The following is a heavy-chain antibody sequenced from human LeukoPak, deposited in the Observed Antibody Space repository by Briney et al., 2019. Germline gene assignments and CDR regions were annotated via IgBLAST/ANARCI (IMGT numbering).Heavy chain of an antibody. CDR3: ARERRFGEFMDWFDP. CDR1: GYTFTSYG. Sequence: ASVKVSRKASGYTFTSYGISWVRQAPGQGLEWMGWISAYNGNTNYAQKLQGRVTMTTDTSTSTAYMELRSLRSDDTAVYYCARERRFGEFMDWFDPWGQGTLVTVSS. V-gene: IGHV1-18*01. J-gene: IGHJ5*02. D-gene: IGHD3-10*01. CDR2: ISAYNGNT.